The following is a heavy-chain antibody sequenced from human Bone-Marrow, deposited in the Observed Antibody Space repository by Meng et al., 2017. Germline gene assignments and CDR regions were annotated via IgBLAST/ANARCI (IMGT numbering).Heavy chain of an antibody. CDR1: GFTFGAYW. CDR2: IGKDGSDK. J-gene: IGHJ4*02. Sequence: GESLKISCAASGFTFGAYWMTWVRQAPGKGLEWVANIGKDGSDKYYLESVKGRFTISRDNAKNSLYLQMNSLRAEDTAVYYCARDLELGGHRTVTGLYFDYWGQGTLVTVSS. V-gene: IGHV3-7*01. CDR3: ARDLELGGHRTVTGLYFDY. D-gene: IGHD4-11*01.